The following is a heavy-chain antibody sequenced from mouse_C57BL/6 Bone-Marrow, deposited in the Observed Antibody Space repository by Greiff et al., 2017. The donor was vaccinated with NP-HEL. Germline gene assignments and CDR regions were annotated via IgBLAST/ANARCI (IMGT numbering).Heavy chain of an antibody. CDR1: GFTFSSYA. D-gene: IGHD2-4*01. CDR2: ISDGGSYT. J-gene: IGHJ3*01. Sequence: EVKLMESGGGLVKPGGSLKLSCAASGFTFSSYAMSWVRQTPEKRLEWVATISDGGSYTYYPDNVKGRFTISRDNAKNNLYLQMSHLKSEDTALYYCAREGGYDYAAWFAYWGQGTLVTVSA. CDR3: AREGGYDYAAWFAY. V-gene: IGHV5-4*01.